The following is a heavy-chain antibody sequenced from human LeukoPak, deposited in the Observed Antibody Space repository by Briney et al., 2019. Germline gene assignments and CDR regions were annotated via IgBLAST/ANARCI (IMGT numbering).Heavy chain of an antibody. D-gene: IGHD5-18*01. CDR3: ARADWDTAMIDY. J-gene: IGHJ4*02. CDR2: IYRGGST. CDR1: GFTVSSNY. V-gene: IGHV3-53*01. Sequence: GGSLRLSCAASGFTVSSNYMSWVRQAPGKGLEWVSVIYRGGSTYYADSVKGRFTISRDNSKNTLYLQMNSLRAEDTAVYYCARADWDTAMIDYWGQGTVVTVSS.